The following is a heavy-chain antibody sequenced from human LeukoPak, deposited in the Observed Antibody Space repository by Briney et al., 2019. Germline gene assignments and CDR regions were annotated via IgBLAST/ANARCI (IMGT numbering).Heavy chain of an antibody. Sequence: ASVKVSCTASGYTFTSYNINWVRQATGQGPEWMGWMSPNSGDTGYAQKFQDRVTMTRNTSISTAYMELSSLRSDDTAVYYCARGPPNWGYDYWGPGTLVTVSS. CDR2: MSPNSGDT. CDR1: GYTFTSYN. D-gene: IGHD7-27*01. V-gene: IGHV1-8*01. J-gene: IGHJ4*02. CDR3: ARGPPNWGYDY.